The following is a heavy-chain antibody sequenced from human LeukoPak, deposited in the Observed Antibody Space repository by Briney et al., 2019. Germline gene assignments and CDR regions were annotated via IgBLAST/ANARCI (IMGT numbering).Heavy chain of an antibody. CDR2: IYYSGST. CDR1: GGSISSYY. Sequence: SETLSLTCTVSGGSISSYYWSWIRQPPGKGLEWIGYIYYSGSTNYNPSLKSRVTISVDTSKNQFSLKLSSVTAADTAVYYCARLSGWLYGMDVWGQGTTVTVS. J-gene: IGHJ6*02. D-gene: IGHD6-19*01. CDR3: ARLSGWLYGMDV. V-gene: IGHV4-59*08.